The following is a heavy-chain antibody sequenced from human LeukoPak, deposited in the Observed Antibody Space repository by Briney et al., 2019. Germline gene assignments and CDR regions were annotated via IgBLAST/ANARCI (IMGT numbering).Heavy chain of an antibody. CDR3: TRDHCSGDNCPSFDY. CDR2: IGAYNGDT. CDR1: VYTFTSFG. J-gene: IGHJ4*02. D-gene: IGHD2-15*01. V-gene: IGHV1-18*04. Sequence: GAPVKDSCKPSVYTFTSFGISSVRQAPGQGLEWMGWIGAYNGDTNYAQTFQGRVTMTPDTSTSTAYLDLRRLRSDDTAVYYCTRDHCSGDNCPSFDYWGQGTLVTVSS.